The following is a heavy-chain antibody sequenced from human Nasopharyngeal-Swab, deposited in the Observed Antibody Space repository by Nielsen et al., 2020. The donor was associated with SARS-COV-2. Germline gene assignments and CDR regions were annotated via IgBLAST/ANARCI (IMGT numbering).Heavy chain of an antibody. Sequence: SETLSLTCTVSGGSITSSRHRWGWIRQPPGKGLEWIGQILVNRYTEYHPSVRGRITVYADTSENSFSLKLSSVTAADTAVYYCARVSTGLGIFGVVISYWYFDLWGRGTLVTVSS. D-gene: IGHD3-3*01. CDR3: ARVSTGLGIFGVVISYWYFDL. V-gene: IGHV4-39*02. CDR1: GGSITSSRHR. J-gene: IGHJ2*01. CDR2: ILVNRYT.